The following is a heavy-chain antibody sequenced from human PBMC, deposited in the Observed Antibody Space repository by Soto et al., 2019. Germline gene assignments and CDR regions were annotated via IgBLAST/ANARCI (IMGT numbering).Heavy chain of an antibody. CDR3: ARDRVAALGYYYYYGMDV. CDR1: GYTFTGYY. J-gene: IGHJ6*02. D-gene: IGHD6-13*01. V-gene: IGHV1-2*02. CDR2: INPNSGGT. Sequence: ASVKVSCKASGYTFTGYYMHWVRQAPGQGLEWMGWINPNSGGTNYAQKSQGRVTMTRDTSISTAYMELSRLRSDDTAVYYCARDRVAALGYYYYYGMDVWGQGTTVTVSS.